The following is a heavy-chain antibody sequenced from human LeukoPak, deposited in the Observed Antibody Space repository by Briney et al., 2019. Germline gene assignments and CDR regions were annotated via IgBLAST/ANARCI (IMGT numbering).Heavy chain of an antibody. D-gene: IGHD3-22*01. Sequence: PGRSLRLSCAASGFTFDDYAMHWVRQAPGKCLEWVSGISWNSGSIGYADSVKGRFTISRDNAKNSLYLQMNSLRAEDTALYYCAKAGSYYYDSSGLYYFDYWGQGTLVTVSS. CDR2: ISWNSGSI. CDR3: AKAGSYYYDSSGLYYFDY. V-gene: IGHV3-9*01. J-gene: IGHJ4*02. CDR1: GFTFDDYA.